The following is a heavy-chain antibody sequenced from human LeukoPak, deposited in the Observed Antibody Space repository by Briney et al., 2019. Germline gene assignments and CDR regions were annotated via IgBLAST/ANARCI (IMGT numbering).Heavy chain of an antibody. CDR1: GFTFSSYS. Sequence: KTGGPLRLSCAASGFTFSSYSMNWVRQAPGKGLEWVSSISSSSSYIYYADSVKGRFTISRDNSKNTLYLQMNSLRAEDTAVYYCAKDNAYSSGWLYYFDYWGQGTLVTVSS. V-gene: IGHV3-21*04. J-gene: IGHJ4*02. CDR3: AKDNAYSSGWLYYFDY. D-gene: IGHD6-19*01. CDR2: ISSSSSYI.